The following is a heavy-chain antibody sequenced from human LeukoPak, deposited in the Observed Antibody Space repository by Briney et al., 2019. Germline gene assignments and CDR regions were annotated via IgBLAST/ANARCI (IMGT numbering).Heavy chain of an antibody. D-gene: IGHD3-10*01. J-gene: IGHJ6*03. Sequence: SESLSLTCAVSGGSISSSSYYWGCMRQPQGKGLEWIVSIYYSGSSYYYPSVRIRVTITVATSKKQLSLKLSTLTAADTAVCYCARVGFWFGELLWDYYYMDVWGKGTTVTVSS. CDR1: GGSISSSSYY. CDR3: ARVGFWFGELLWDYYYMDV. V-gene: IGHV4-39*01. CDR2: IYYSGSS.